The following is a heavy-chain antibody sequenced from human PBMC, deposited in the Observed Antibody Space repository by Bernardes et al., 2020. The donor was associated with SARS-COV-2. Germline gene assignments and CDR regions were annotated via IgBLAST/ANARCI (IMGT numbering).Heavy chain of an antibody. J-gene: IGHJ4*02. V-gene: IGHV3-66*02. CDR1: GFTVSSKY. D-gene: IGHD1-7*01. Sequence: GGSLRLSCAASGFTVSSKYMSWVRQAPGKGLEWVSVFYSGGSTYYADSVKGRFTISRDNSKNTLYLQMNSLSTEDTAVYYCARGGGYNGNYDHFDYWGQGTLVTVSS. CDR3: ARGGGYNGNYDHFDY. CDR2: FYSGGST.